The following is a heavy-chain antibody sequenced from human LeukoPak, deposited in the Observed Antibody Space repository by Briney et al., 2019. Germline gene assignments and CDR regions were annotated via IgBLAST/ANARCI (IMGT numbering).Heavy chain of an antibody. J-gene: IGHJ4*02. CDR3: TTVSCSTTCFADC. V-gene: IGHV3-15*01. D-gene: IGHD2-2*01. Sequence: RPGGSLRLSCVASGFTFSNTWMNWVRQAPGKGLEWVGRIKTKTDGGTIDYAAPVKGRFTISRDDSSNTLYLQMNSLKTEDTAVYYCTTVSCSTTCFADCWGQGTLVTVSS. CDR1: GFTFSNTW. CDR2: IKTKTDGGTI.